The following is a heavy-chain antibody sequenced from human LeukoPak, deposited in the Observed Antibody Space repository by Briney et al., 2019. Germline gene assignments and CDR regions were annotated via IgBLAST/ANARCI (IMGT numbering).Heavy chain of an antibody. J-gene: IGHJ4*02. CDR1: GGSISSSSYY. CDR3: ARNPYSRSSLYYFDY. D-gene: IGHD6-6*01. Sequence: SETLSLTCTVSGGSISSSSYYWGWIRQPPGKGLEWIGSIYYSGSTYYNPSLKSRVTISVDTSKNQFSLKLSPVTAADTAVYYCARNPYSRSSLYYFDYWGQGTLVTVSS. V-gene: IGHV4-39*01. CDR2: IYYSGST.